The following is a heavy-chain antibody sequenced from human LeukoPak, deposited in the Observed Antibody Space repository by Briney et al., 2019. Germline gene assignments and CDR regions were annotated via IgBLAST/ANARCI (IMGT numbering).Heavy chain of an antibody. CDR3: ARDRPLPLSYLYSRDEGYGMDV. Sequence: GASVKVSCKASGGTFSSYAISWVRQAPGQGLEWMGGIIPIFGTANYAQKFQGRVTITTDESTSTAYMELSSLRSEDTAVYYCARDRPLPLSYLYSRDEGYGMDVWGQGTTVTVSS. J-gene: IGHJ6*02. CDR2: IIPIFGTA. CDR1: GGTFSSYA. D-gene: IGHD6-13*01. V-gene: IGHV1-69*05.